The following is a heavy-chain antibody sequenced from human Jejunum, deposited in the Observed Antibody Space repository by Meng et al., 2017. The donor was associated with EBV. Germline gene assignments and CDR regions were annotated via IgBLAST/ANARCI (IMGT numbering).Heavy chain of an antibody. Sequence: VQRQESGPGPVKPSGTLSLTCAVSGDSISSSNWWSWVRQPPGKGLEWIGEIYHSGSTNYNPSLKSRVTISVDKSKNQFSLKLSSVTAADTAVYYRARYGSGYFPALWYWGQGTLVTVSS. V-gene: IGHV4-4*02. CDR2: IYHSGST. J-gene: IGHJ4*02. D-gene: IGHD3-3*01. CDR1: GDSISSSNW. CDR3: ARYGSGYFPALWY.